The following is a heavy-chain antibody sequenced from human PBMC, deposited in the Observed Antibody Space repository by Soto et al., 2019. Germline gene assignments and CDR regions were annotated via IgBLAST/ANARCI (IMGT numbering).Heavy chain of an antibody. CDR3: ARDHCSGGSCYIDY. Sequence: SETLSLTCTVCGGSISSGDYYWSWIRQPPGKGLEWIGYIYYSGSTYYNPSLKSRVTISVDTSKNQFSLKLSSVTAADTAVYYCARDHCSGGSCYIDYWGQGTLVTVSS. CDR1: GGSISSGDYY. D-gene: IGHD2-15*01. V-gene: IGHV4-30-4*01. J-gene: IGHJ4*02. CDR2: IYYSGST.